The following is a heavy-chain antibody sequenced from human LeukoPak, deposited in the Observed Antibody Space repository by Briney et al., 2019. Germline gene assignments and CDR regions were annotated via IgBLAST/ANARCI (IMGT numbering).Heavy chain of an antibody. J-gene: IGHJ4*02. CDR3: ARGAEMATAPFDS. D-gene: IGHD5-24*01. V-gene: IGHV1-69*13. CDR2: IIPIFGTA. Sequence: GASVKVSCKASGGTFSSYAISWVRQAPGQGLEWMGGIIPIFGTANYAQKFQGRVTITADESTSPAYMELSSLRSEDTAVYYCARGAEMATAPFDSWGQGTLVTVSS. CDR1: GGTFSSYA.